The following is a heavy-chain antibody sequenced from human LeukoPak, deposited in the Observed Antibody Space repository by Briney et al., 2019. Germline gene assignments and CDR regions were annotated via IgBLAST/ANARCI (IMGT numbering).Heavy chain of an antibody. CDR1: GGSISSSSYY. V-gene: IGHV4-39*01. J-gene: IGHJ4*02. CDR3: ARLRGSSGWYKYYFDY. CDR2: IYYSGST. D-gene: IGHD6-19*01. Sequence: SETLSLTCTVSGGSISSSSYYWGWIRQPPGKGLEWIGSIYYSGSTYYNPSLKSRVTISVDTSKNQFSLKLSTVTAADTAVYYCARLRGSSGWYKYYFDYWGQGTLVTVSS.